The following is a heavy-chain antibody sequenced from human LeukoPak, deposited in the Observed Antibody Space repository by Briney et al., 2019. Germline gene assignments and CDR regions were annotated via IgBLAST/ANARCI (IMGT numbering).Heavy chain of an antibody. D-gene: IGHD2-2*01. V-gene: IGHV4-34*01. Sequence: SETLSLTCAVYGGSSSGYYWSWIRQPPGKGLEWIGEINHSGSTNYNPSLKSRVTISVDTSKNQFSLTLSSVTAADIDLYYCATRKRSGCSSTSCVLNWFDPWGQGTLITVSS. CDR3: ATRKRSGCSSTSCVLNWFDP. CDR1: GGSSSGYY. J-gene: IGHJ5*02. CDR2: INHSGST.